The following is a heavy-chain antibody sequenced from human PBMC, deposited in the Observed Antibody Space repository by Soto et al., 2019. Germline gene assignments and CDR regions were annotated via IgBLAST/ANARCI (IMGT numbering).Heavy chain of an antibody. CDR3: AKDIDYGGNLYYYGMDV. CDR2: ISWNSGSI. Sequence: PGGSLRLACPASGFTFDDYAMHWVRQAPGKGLEWVSGISWNSGSIGYADSVKGRFTISRDNAKNSLYLQMNSLRAEDTALYYCAKDIDYGGNLYYYGMDVWGQGTTVTVSS. D-gene: IGHD4-17*01. J-gene: IGHJ6*02. V-gene: IGHV3-9*01. CDR1: GFTFDDYA.